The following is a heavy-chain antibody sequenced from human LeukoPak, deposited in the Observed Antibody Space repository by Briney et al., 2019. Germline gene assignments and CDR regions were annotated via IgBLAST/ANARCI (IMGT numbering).Heavy chain of an antibody. CDR2: ISSNGGST. CDR1: GFTFSSYA. D-gene: IGHD6-13*01. Sequence: GGSLRLSCAVSGFTFSSYAMHWVRQAPGKGLEYVSAISSNGGSTYYANSVKGRFTISRDNSKNTLYLQMNSLRAEDTAVYYCARSNSGIAAAGAAFDIWGQGTMVTVSS. J-gene: IGHJ3*02. V-gene: IGHV3-64*01. CDR3: ARSNSGIAAAGAAFDI.